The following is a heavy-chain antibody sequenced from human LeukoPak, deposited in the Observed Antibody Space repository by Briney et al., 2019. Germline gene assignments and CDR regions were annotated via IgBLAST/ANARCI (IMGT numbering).Heavy chain of an antibody. CDR3: ASGPSYSGSNEYFDS. D-gene: IGHD1-26*01. V-gene: IGHV7-4-1*02. J-gene: IGHJ4*02. CDR1: GYTFSSYT. CDR2: INTNTGNP. Sequence: ASVKVSCKASGYTFSSYTMNWLRQAPGQGLEWMGWINTNTGNPTYAQDYTGRFVLSLDTSVSTTYLQISRLKAEVTAVYYCASGPSYSGSNEYFDSWGQGTLVTVSS.